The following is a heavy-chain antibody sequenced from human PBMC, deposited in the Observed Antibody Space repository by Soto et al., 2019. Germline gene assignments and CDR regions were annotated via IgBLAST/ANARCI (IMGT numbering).Heavy chain of an antibody. V-gene: IGHV4-34*01. D-gene: IGHD2-2*01. Sequence: SETLSLSCVVYGGSFSGYYWSWIRQSPGKGLEWIGGINHRGSTNYNPSLESRVTISVDTSKNQFSLKLPSVTAADTAMYYCARDGFCTSTTCRVGNWFDPWGQGTLVTVSS. CDR1: GGSFSGYY. CDR2: INHRGST. J-gene: IGHJ5*02. CDR3: ARDGFCTSTTCRVGNWFDP.